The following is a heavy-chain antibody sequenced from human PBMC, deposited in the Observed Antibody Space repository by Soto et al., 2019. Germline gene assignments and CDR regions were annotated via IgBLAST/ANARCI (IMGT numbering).Heavy chain of an antibody. V-gene: IGHV4-39*01. CDR1: GGSINSISYC. D-gene: IGHD3-10*01. CDR3: ARHVWSGDLYYFDY. Sequence: TPSHTCTVSGGSINSISYCWGWISQTPGKGLEWIGSIYYSGSTYYNPSLKSRATISVDTSKNQFSLKLSSVTAADTAVYYCARHVWSGDLYYFDYWGQGTLVTVSS. J-gene: IGHJ4*02. CDR2: IYYSGST.